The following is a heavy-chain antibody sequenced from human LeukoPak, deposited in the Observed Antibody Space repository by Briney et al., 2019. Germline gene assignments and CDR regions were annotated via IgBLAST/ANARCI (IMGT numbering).Heavy chain of an antibody. D-gene: IGHD3-3*01. CDR1: GYSFTSYW. J-gene: IGHJ5*02. V-gene: IGHV5-51*01. Sequence: GESLKISCKGSGYSFTSYWIGWVRQMPGKGLEWMGIIYPGDSDTRYSPSFQGQVTISADKSISTAYLQWSSLKASDTAMYYCARHGEYDFWSGYPQFDPWGQGTLVTVSS. CDR3: ARHGEYDFWSGYPQFDP. CDR2: IYPGDSDT.